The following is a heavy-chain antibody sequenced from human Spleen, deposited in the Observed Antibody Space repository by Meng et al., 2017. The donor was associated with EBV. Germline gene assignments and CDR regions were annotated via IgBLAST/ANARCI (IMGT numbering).Heavy chain of an antibody. V-gene: IGHV4-34*01. D-gene: IGHD1/OR15-1a*01. CDR2: IHHSEGT. CDR1: GGFFSGYY. CDR3: ATGPTGGLQVGTFRD. Sequence: LHHWVAGLLNPSETLSLTCAVYGGFFSGYYCTWIRQPPGKGLEWLGEIHHSEGTRYNPSLKSRVTISLDPSKTQFSLRLSSVTAADTAVYYCATGPTGGLQVGTFRDWGQGTLVTVSS. J-gene: IGHJ4*02.